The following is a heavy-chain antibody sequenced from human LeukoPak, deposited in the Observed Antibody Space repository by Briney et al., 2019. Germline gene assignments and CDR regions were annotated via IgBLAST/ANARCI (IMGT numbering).Heavy chain of an antibody. V-gene: IGHV3-48*03. Sequence: GGSLRLSCAASGFTFSSYEMDWVRQAPGKGLEWVSYISSSGSTIYYADSVKGRFTISRDNAKNSLYLQMNSLRAEDTALYYCARDGGDCSGDSCYVDYWGQGTLVTVSS. D-gene: IGHD2-15*01. CDR1: GFTFSSYE. CDR3: ARDGGDCSGDSCYVDY. J-gene: IGHJ4*02. CDR2: ISSSGSTI.